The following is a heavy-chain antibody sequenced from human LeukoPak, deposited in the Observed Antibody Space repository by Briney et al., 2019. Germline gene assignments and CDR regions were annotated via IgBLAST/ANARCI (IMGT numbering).Heavy chain of an antibody. J-gene: IGHJ5*02. Sequence: SETLSLTCSVSGGSISSYYWTWIRQPPGKGLEWIGYIYYSGSTNYNPSLKSRVTISVDTSKNQFSLKLSSVTAADTAVYYCARGYSSSPFDPWGQGTLVTVSS. V-gene: IGHV4-59*01. CDR2: IYYSGST. D-gene: IGHD6-19*01. CDR1: GGSISSYY. CDR3: ARGYSSSPFDP.